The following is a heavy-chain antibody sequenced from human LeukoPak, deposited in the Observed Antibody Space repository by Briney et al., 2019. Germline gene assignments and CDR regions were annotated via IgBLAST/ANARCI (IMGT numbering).Heavy chain of an antibody. CDR2: FDPEDGET. V-gene: IGHV1-24*01. D-gene: IGHD4-17*01. J-gene: IGHJ4*02. CDR3: ATVRMTTVTTGAFGY. Sequence: ASVKVSCKVSGYTLTELSMHWVRQAPGKGLEWMGGFDPEDGETIYAQKFQGRVTMTEDTSTDTAYMELSSLRSEDTAVYYCATVRMTTVTTGAFGYWGQGTLVTVSS. CDR1: GYTLTELS.